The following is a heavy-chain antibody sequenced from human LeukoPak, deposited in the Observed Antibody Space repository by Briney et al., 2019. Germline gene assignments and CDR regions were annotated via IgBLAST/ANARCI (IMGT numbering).Heavy chain of an antibody. CDR1: GFTFSSYS. V-gene: IGHV3-21*01. Sequence: GGSLRLSCAASGFTFSSYSMNWVRQAPGKGLEWVSSISSSSSYIYYADSVKGRFTISRDNAKNSLYLQMNSLRAEDTAVYYCARDPSAVAGPMIDYWGQGTLVTVSS. CDR2: ISSSSSYI. J-gene: IGHJ4*02. D-gene: IGHD6-19*01. CDR3: ARDPSAVAGPMIDY.